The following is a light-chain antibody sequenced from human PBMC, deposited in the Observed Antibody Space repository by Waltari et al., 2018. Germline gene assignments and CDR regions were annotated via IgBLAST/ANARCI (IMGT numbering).Light chain of an antibody. Sequence: ETVMTQSPATLSVSPGEIATLSCRTSRTISSNLAWYQQKPGQAPRLLIYGASIRATGVPARFSGSGSGTQLTLTIHSLQSEDLAVYYCQQYNNWPPWTFGQGTKVEIK. CDR3: QQYNNWPPWT. CDR1: RTISSN. V-gene: IGKV3-15*01. J-gene: IGKJ1*01. CDR2: GAS.